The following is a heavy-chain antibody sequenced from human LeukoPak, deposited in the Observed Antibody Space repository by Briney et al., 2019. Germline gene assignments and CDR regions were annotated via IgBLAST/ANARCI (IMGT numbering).Heavy chain of an antibody. CDR1: GGTFSSYA. J-gene: IGHJ4*02. CDR2: IIPILGTA. D-gene: IGHD3-10*01. V-gene: IGHV1-69*10. Sequence: ASVKVSCKASGGTFSSYAISWVRQAPGQGLEWMGGIIPILGTANYAQKFQGRVTITADKSTSTAYMELSSLRSEDTAVYYCARDPLDGSGSYFGYWGQGTLVTVSS. CDR3: ARDPLDGSGSYFGY.